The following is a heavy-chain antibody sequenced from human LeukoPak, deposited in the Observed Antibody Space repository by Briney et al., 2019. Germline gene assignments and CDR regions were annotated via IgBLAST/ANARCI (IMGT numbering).Heavy chain of an antibody. CDR2: INPSGGST. CDR1: VYTFTSYY. Sequence: ASVKVSCKASVYTFTSYYMHGVRQAPGQGLEWMGIINPSGGSTSYAQKFQGRVTMTRDTSTSTVYMELSSLRSEDTAVYYCARGQRYYDSSGYYSTIDYWGQGTLVTVSS. CDR3: ARGQRYYDSSGYYSTIDY. D-gene: IGHD3-22*01. J-gene: IGHJ4*02. V-gene: IGHV1-46*01.